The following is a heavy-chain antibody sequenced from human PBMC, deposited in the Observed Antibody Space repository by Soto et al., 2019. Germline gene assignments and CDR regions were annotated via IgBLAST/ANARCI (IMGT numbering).Heavy chain of an antibody. D-gene: IGHD4-17*01. V-gene: IGHV1-18*01. CDR3: ARRSATVTTSYWFDP. CDR2: ISAYNGNT. CDR1: VYTFTSYG. Sequence: ASVKVSCKASVYTFTSYGISWVRQAPGQGLEWMGWISAYNGNTNYAQKLQGRVTMTTDTSTSTAYMELRSLRSDDTAVYYCARRSATVTTSYWFDPWGQGTLVTVSS. J-gene: IGHJ5*02.